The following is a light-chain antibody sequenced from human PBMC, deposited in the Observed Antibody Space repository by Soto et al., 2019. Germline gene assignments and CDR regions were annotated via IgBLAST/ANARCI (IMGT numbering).Light chain of an antibody. J-gene: IGLJ2*01. CDR1: SSNIGAGYD. V-gene: IGLV1-40*01. CDR3: QSYDSSLSGLV. Sequence: QSALTQPPSVSGAPGQRVTISCTRSSSNIGAGYDVHWYQQLPGTAPKLLIYGNSNRPSGVPDRFSGSKSGTSASLAITGLQAEDEADYYCQSYDSSLSGLVFGGGTQLTVL. CDR2: GNS.